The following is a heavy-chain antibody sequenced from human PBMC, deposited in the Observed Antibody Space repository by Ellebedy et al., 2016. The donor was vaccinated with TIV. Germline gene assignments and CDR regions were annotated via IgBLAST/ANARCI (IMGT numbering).Heavy chain of an antibody. CDR3: ARLQGVTPLGFVDY. J-gene: IGHJ4*02. CDR1: GGSISSSSYY. Sequence: MPGGSLRLSCTVSGGSISSSSYYWGWIRQPPGKGLEWIGSIYYSGSTYYNPSLKSRVTISVDTSKNQFSLKLSSVTAADTAVYYCARLQGVTPLGFVDYWGQGTLVTVSS. CDR2: IYYSGST. V-gene: IGHV4-39*01. D-gene: IGHD3-10*01.